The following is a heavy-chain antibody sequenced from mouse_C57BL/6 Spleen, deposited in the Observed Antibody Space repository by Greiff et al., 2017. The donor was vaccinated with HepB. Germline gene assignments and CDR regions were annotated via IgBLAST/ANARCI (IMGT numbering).Heavy chain of an antibody. CDR2: IYPGDGDT. V-gene: IGHV1-82*01. J-gene: IGHJ4*01. CDR3: AIYGNYVGAMDY. CDR1: GYAFSSSW. D-gene: IGHD2-1*01. Sequence: VKLMESGPELVKPGASVKISCKASGYAFSSSWMNWVKQRPGKGLEWIGRIYPGDGDTNYNGKFKGKATLTADKSSSTAYMQLSSLTSEDSAVYFCAIYGNYVGAMDYWGQGTSVTVSS.